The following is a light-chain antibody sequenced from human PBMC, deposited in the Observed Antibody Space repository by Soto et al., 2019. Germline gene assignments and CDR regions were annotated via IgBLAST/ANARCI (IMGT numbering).Light chain of an antibody. CDR2: AAS. CDR1: QGISSY. V-gene: IGKV1-9*01. CDR3: QQLNSYPQT. J-gene: IGKJ1*01. Sequence: TQSASTPSTNVEDRVTIARRASQGISSYLAWYQQKPGKAPKLLIYAASTLQSGVPSRFSGSGSATEFTLTISSLQPEDFATYYCQQLNSYPQTFAHGTKVDIK.